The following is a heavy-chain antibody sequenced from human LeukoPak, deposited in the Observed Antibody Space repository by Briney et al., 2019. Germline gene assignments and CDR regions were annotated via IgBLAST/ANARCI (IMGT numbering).Heavy chain of an antibody. Sequence: ASVKVSCKASGYTFTGYYMHWVRQAPGQGLEWMGWTNPNSGGTNYAQKFQGRVTMTRDTSISTAYMELSRLRSDDTAVYYCARGRRTGTAFRDYWGHGTLVTVSS. CDR3: ARGRRTGTAFRDY. CDR1: GYTFTGYY. CDR2: TNPNSGGT. J-gene: IGHJ4*01. V-gene: IGHV1-2*02. D-gene: IGHD1-1*01.